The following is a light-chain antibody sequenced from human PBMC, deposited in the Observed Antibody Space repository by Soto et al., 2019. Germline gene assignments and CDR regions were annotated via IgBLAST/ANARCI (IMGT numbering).Light chain of an antibody. CDR2: AVN. V-gene: IGLV2-8*01. CDR1: SSDVGGYNY. CDR3: LSYAGSNNLI. J-gene: IGLJ2*01. Sequence: QSVLTQPPSASGSPGQSVTISCTGTSSDVGGYNYVSWYQQHPGKAPKLMISAVNKRPSGVPGRFSGSKSGITASLTVSGLQAEDEADYYCLSYAGSNNLIFGGGTKLTVL.